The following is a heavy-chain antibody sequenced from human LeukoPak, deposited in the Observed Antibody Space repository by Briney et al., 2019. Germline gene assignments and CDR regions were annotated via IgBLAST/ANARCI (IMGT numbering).Heavy chain of an antibody. J-gene: IGHJ4*02. CDR1: GGSISGYY. Sequence: PSETLSLTCTVSGGSISGYYWSWIRQPPGKGLDWIGSIYFSGSTYYNPSLNSRVTISVDTSKNQFSLKLISVTAADTAVYYCARRTVATTGVDYWGQGSLVTVSS. CDR2: IYFSGST. CDR3: ARRTVATTGVDY. D-gene: IGHD5-12*01. V-gene: IGHV4-59*05.